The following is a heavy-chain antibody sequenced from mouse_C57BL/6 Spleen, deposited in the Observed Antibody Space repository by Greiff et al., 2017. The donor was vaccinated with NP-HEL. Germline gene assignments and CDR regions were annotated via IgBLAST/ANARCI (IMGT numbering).Heavy chain of an antibody. CDR2: ISSGSSTI. V-gene: IGHV5-17*01. CDR1: GFTFSDYG. CDR3: ASGVVAHWYFDV. Sequence: EVKVVESGGGLVKPGGSLKLSCAASGFTFSDYGMHWVRQAPEKGLEWVAYISSGSSTIYYVDTVKGRFTISRDNAKNTLFLQMTSLRSEDTAMYYCASGVVAHWYFDVWGTGTTVTVSS. D-gene: IGHD1-1*01. J-gene: IGHJ1*03.